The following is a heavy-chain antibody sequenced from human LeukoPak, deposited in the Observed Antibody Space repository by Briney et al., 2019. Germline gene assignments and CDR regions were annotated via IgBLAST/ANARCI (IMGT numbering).Heavy chain of an antibody. V-gene: IGHV5-51*01. D-gene: IGHD6-6*01. CDR1: GYSFTSYW. Sequence: RGESLKISCKGSGYSFTSYWIGWVRQMPGKGLEWMGIIYPGDSDTRYSPSFQGQVTISADKSISTAYLQWSSLKASDTAMYYCARQVPYSSSAYYYYYYMDVWGKGTTVTVSS. J-gene: IGHJ6*03. CDR3: ARQVPYSSSAYYYYYYMDV. CDR2: IYPGDSDT.